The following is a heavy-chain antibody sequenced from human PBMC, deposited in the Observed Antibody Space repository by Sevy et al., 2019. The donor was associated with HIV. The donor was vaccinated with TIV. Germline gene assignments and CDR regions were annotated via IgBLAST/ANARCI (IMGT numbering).Heavy chain of an antibody. CDR3: AKDLVVVVGDAFEI. Sequence: GGSLRLSCVASGFTLNNYAMNWVRQAPGKGLEWVSAVSGRGGDTYYADSVKGRFTISRDISKNTLYLQMNSLRAEDTAVYYCAKDLVVVVGDAFEIWGQGTMVTVSS. D-gene: IGHD2-15*01. CDR1: GFTLNNYA. J-gene: IGHJ3*02. V-gene: IGHV3-23*01. CDR2: VSGRGGDT.